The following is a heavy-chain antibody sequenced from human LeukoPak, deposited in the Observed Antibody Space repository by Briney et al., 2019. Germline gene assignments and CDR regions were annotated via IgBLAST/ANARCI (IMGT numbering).Heavy chain of an antibody. CDR1: GFPFSSYN. D-gene: IGHD1-1*01. Sequence: GGSLRLSCAASGFPFSSYNMSWVRQAPGKGLVYVSRINSDGSSANYADSVQGRFTISRDNAKNTLYLEMNSLRADDTAVYYCARPVTGTYAPLEYWGQGTRVAVSP. CDR2: INSDGSSA. V-gene: IGHV3-74*01. J-gene: IGHJ4*02. CDR3: ARPVTGTYAPLEY.